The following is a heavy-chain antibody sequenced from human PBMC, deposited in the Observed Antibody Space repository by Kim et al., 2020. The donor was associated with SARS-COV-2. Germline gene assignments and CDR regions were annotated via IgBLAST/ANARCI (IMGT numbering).Heavy chain of an antibody. CDR1: GFTFDNYA. V-gene: IGHV3-23*03. CDR3: AKDRLSDGVYTIDC. Sequence: GGSLRLSCVASGFTFDNYAMNWVRQAPGMGLQWVSITYIGGDTDYADSAKGRFTISRDDSKNMLYLQMNSLRAEDTALYFCAKDRLSDGVYTIDCWGGGTLVTVSS. J-gene: IGHJ4*02. D-gene: IGHD2-8*01. CDR2: TYIGGDT.